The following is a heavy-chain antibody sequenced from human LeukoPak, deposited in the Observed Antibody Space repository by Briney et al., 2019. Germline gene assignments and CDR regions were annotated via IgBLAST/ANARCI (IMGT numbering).Heavy chain of an antibody. CDR2: ISSSGSTI. J-gene: IGHJ4*02. V-gene: IGHV3-11*01. CDR1: GFTFSDYY. D-gene: IGHD5-18*01. Sequence: GGSLRLSCAASGFTFSDYYMSWIRQAPGKGLEWVSYISSSGSTIYYADSVKGRFTISRDNAKNSLYLQMNSLRAEDTAVYYCARVDRGIRLWSPFDYWGQGTLVTISS. CDR3: ARVDRGIRLWSPFDY.